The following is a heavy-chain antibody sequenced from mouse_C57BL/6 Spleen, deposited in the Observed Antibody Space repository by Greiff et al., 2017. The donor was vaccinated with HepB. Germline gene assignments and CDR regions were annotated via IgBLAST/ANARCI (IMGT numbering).Heavy chain of an antibody. CDR2: IHPNSGST. J-gene: IGHJ4*01. D-gene: IGHD2-1*01. CDR3: AIYYGNPYYYAMDY. V-gene: IGHV1-64*01. Sequence: VQLQQPGAELVKPGASVKLSCKASGYTFTSYWMHWVKQRPGQGLEWIGMIHPNSGSTNYNEKFKSKATLTVDKSSSTAYMQLSSLTSEDSAVYYCAIYYGNPYYYAMDYWGQGTSVTVSS. CDR1: GYTFTSYW.